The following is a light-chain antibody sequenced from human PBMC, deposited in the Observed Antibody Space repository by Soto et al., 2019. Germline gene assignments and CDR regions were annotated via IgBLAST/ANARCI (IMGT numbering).Light chain of an antibody. CDR2: TAS. J-gene: IGKJ5*01. CDR1: QNIDNY. CDR3: QQGYSSPIT. Sequence: DIQMTQSRSSLSASVGDRVTISCSASQNIDNYLHWYQQSPGKAPKLLIYTASSLQSGVPPRFSGSQSGTDFTLTINSLQPEDFATYYCQQGYSSPITFGQGTRLEI. V-gene: IGKV1-39*01.